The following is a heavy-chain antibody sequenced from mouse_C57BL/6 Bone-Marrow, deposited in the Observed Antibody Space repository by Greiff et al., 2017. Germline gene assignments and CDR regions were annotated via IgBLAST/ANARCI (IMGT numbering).Heavy chain of an antibody. CDR2: IYPRSGNT. V-gene: IGHV1-81*01. D-gene: IGHD2-1*01. J-gene: IGHJ3*01. CDR1: GYTFTSYG. Sequence: VQLQESGAELARPGASVKLSCKASGYTFTSYGISWVKQRTGQGLEWIGEIYPRSGNTYYNEKFKGKATLTADKSSSTAYMELCSLTSEDSAVYFCARSGGLWYAACFAYWGQGTLVTVSA. CDR3: ARSGGLWYAACFAY.